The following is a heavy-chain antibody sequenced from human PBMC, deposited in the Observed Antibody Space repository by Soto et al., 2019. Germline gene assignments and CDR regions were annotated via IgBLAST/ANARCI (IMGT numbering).Heavy chain of an antibody. CDR2: VYTSGSI. V-gene: IGHV4-4*07. D-gene: IGHD3-22*01. CDR1: GVSVSGYY. CDR3: ARVVHYYDSSGYFDY. Sequence: PSETLSLTCTVSGVSVSGYYWSWIRQPAGKGLEWIGRVYTSGSINYNPSLKSRVTMSVATSKNQFSLELCSVTAADTAVSFCARVVHYYDSSGYFDYWSQGTLVTVSS. J-gene: IGHJ4*02.